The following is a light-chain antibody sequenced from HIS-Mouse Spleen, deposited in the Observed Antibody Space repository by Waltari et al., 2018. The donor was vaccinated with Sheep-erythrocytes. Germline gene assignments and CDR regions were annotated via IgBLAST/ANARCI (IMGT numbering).Light chain of an antibody. V-gene: IGKV3-15*01. CDR3: QQYNNWPPT. J-gene: IGKJ1*01. CDR2: GAS. CDR1: QSVSSN. Sequence: IVLTQTPPTLSVSPGERATLPCRASQSVSSNLAWYQQKPGQAPRLLIHGASTRATGIPARFSGSGSGTEFTLTISSLQSEDFAVYYCQQYNNWPPTFGQGTKVEIK.